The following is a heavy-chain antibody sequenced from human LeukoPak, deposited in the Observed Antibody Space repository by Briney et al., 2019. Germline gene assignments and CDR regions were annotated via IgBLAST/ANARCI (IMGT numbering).Heavy chain of an antibody. J-gene: IGHJ4*02. D-gene: IGHD3-10*01. V-gene: IGHV3-21*01. CDR3: ARAYGSGSYYNGLDY. CDR2: ISSSSSYI. CDR1: GFTFSSYS. Sequence: GGSLRLSCAASGFTFSSYSMNWVRQAPGKGLEWVSSISSSSSYIYYADSVKGRFTISRDNAKNSLYLQMNSLRAEDTAVYYCARAYGSGSYYNGLDYWGQGTLVTVSS.